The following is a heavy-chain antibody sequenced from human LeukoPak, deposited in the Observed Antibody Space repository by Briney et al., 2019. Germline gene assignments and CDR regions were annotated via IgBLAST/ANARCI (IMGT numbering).Heavy chain of an antibody. Sequence: GGSLRLSCAASGFTFSSYSMSWVRQAPGKGLEWVSSISSSSSYIYYADSVKGRFTISRDNAKNSLYLQMNSLRAEDTAMYYCARVTLTSANFDYWGQGTLVTVSS. J-gene: IGHJ4*02. CDR3: ARVTLTSANFDY. CDR2: ISSSSSYI. CDR1: GFTFSSYS. V-gene: IGHV3-21*04.